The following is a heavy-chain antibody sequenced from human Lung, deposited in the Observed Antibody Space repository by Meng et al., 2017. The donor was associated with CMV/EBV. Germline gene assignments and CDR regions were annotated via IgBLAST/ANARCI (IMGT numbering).Heavy chain of an antibody. CDR3: TKARSNYDFWSGCEY. CDR2: IRYDGSDK. J-gene: IGHJ4*02. CDR1: GFTFTTYG. V-gene: IGHV3-30*02. D-gene: IGHD3-3*01. Sequence: SCAASGFTFTTYGMHWVRQAPGKGLEWVSFIRYDGSDKFYADSVRGRFTISRDNSKNTLYLQMSSLRADDTAMYYCTKARSNYDFWSGCEYWGQGXLVTVSS.